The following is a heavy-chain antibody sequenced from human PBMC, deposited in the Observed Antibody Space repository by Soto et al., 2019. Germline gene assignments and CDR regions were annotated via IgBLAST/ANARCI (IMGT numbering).Heavy chain of an antibody. V-gene: IGHV3-30*18. CDR3: AKVDMALRYFDWLSYYYGMDV. D-gene: IGHD3-9*01. J-gene: IGHJ6*02. Sequence: AGGSLRLSCAASGFTFSSYGMHWVRQAPGKGLEWVAVISYDGSNKYYADSVKGRFTISRDNSKNTLYLQMNSLRAEDTAVYYCAKVDMALRYFDWLSYYYGMDVWGQGTTVTVSS. CDR1: GFTFSSYG. CDR2: ISYDGSNK.